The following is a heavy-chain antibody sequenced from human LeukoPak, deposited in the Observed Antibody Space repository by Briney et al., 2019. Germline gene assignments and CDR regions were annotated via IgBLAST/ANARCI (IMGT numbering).Heavy chain of an antibody. CDR1: GYTFTSYY. D-gene: IGHD3-22*01. J-gene: IGHJ4*02. CDR3: ARDLNYDDSSGYPDY. V-gene: IGHV1-46*01. CDR2: INPSGGST. Sequence: EASVKVSCKASGYTFTSYYMHWVRQAPGQGLEWMGLINPSGGSTSYAQKFQGRVTMTRDMSTSTVYMELSSLRSEDTAVYYCARDLNYDDSSGYPDYWGQGTLVTVSS.